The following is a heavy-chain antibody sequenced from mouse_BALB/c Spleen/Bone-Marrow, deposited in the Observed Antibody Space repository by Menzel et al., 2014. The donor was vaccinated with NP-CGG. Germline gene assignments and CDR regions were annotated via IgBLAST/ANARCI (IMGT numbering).Heavy chain of an antibody. D-gene: IGHD3-3*01. J-gene: IGHJ4*01. CDR2: IRSGDSYT. CDR3: ARHRADYYAMDY. V-gene: IGHV5-6*01. Sequence: EVQLQQSGGELVKPGGSLKLSCAASGFTFSSYGMSWVRQTPDKRLEWVATIRSGDSYTYYPDSVKGRFTISRDNAKNTLYLLMSSLKSEDTAMYYCARHRADYYAMDYWGQGTSVTVSS. CDR1: GFTFSSYG.